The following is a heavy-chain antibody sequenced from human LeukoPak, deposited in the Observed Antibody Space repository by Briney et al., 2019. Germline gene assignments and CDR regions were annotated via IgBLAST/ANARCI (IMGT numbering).Heavy chain of an antibody. V-gene: IGHV3-30*03. CDR3: ARDLPYGDSDY. CDR2: ISYDGSNK. CDR1: GFTFSSYG. J-gene: IGHJ4*02. Sequence: GGSLRLSCAASGFTFSSYGMHWVRQAPGKGLEWVAVISYDGSNKYYADSVKGRFTISRDNSKNTLYLQMNSLRAEDTAVYYCARDLPYGDSDYWGQGTLVTVSS. D-gene: IGHD4-17*01.